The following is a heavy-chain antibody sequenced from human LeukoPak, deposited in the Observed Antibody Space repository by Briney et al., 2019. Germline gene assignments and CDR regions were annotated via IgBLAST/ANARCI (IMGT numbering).Heavy chain of an antibody. V-gene: IGHV3-15*01. Sequence: GGSLRLSCAASGFTFSNTWMTWVRQAPGKGLEWVGRIYSKTDGGTSVYAAPVKGRFTISRDDSNNILFLQMNSLRAEDTAVYYCARDLLRQQLVYGMDVWGQGTTVTVSS. CDR1: GFTFSNTW. J-gene: IGHJ6*02. CDR3: ARDLLRQQLVYGMDV. D-gene: IGHD6-13*01. CDR2: IYSKTDGGTS.